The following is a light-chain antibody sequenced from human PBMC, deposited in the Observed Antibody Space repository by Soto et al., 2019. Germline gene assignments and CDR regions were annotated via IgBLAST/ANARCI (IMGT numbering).Light chain of an antibody. Sequence: QSALTQPASVSGSPGQSITISCTGTSSDVGDCNCVSWYQQYPGKAPKLMIYEGDKRPSGVSYRFSGSKSGNTASLTISRLQAEDEADYYCCSYAGSSSLVFGGGTKLTVL. CDR3: CSYAGSSSLV. CDR2: EGD. J-gene: IGLJ2*01. CDR1: SSDVGDCNC. V-gene: IGLV2-23*01.